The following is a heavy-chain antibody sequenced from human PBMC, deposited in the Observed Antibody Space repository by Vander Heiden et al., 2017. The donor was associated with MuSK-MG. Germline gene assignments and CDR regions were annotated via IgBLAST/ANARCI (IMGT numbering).Heavy chain of an antibody. CDR2: IKQDGSEK. V-gene: IGHV3-7*04. CDR3: ARDFRGIRF. J-gene: IGHJ4*02. CDR1: GFTFSSYW. Sequence: EVPLVESGGGLVQRGGSLRLPCEASGFTFSSYWMSWVRQAPGKGLEWVANIKQDGSEKYYVDSVKGRFTISRDNAKNSLYLQMNSLRAEDTAVYYCARDFRGIRFWGQGTLVTVSS. D-gene: IGHD3-10*01.